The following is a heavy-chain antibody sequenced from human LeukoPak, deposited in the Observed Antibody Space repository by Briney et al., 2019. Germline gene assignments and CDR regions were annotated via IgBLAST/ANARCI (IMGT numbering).Heavy chain of an antibody. CDR1: GYTFTSYG. CDR3: ARGGEILRFLEWLSPYDY. J-gene: IGHJ4*02. Sequence: ASVKVSCKASGYTFTSYGISWVRQAPGQGLEWMGWISAYNGNTNYAQKLQGRVTMTTDTSTSTAYMELRSLRSDDTAVYYCARGGEILRFLEWLSPYDYWGQGTPVTVSS. CDR2: ISAYNGNT. D-gene: IGHD3-3*01. V-gene: IGHV1-18*01.